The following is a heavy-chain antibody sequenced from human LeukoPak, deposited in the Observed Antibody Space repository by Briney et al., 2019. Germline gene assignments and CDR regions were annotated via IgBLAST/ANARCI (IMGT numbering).Heavy chain of an antibody. D-gene: IGHD1-1*01. J-gene: IGHJ4*02. CDR3: ARVEYNWNDVPCLDY. Sequence: ASVKVSCKASGYTFTGYYMHWVRQAPGQGLEWMGWINPNSGGTNYAQKFQGRVTMTRDTSISTAYMELSRLRSDDTAVYYCARVEYNWNDVPCLDYWGQGTLVTVSS. CDR2: INPNSGGT. V-gene: IGHV1-2*02. CDR1: GYTFTGYY.